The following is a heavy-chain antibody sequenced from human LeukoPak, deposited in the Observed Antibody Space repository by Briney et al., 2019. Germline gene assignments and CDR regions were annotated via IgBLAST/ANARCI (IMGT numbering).Heavy chain of an antibody. CDR1: EFSVGSNY. J-gene: IGHJ6*03. Sequence: GGSLRLSCAASEFSVGSNYMPWVRQAPGKGLEWVAFIRSDGSNKYYADSVKGRFTISRDNSKNTLYLQMNSLRAEDTAVYYCAKVGKTENYYGSGRFSYYYYMDVWGKGTTVTISS. V-gene: IGHV3-30*02. D-gene: IGHD3-10*01. CDR2: IRSDGSNK. CDR3: AKVGKTENYYGSGRFSYYYYMDV.